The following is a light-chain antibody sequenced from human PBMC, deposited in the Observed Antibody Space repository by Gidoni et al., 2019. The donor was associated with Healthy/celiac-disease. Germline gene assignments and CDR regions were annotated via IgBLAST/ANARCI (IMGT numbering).Light chain of an antibody. CDR2: AAS. Sequence: DIQVTQSPSSLSASVGDRVTITCRASQSISSYLNWYQQKPGKDPKLLIYAASSLQSGVPSRFSGSGSGTDFTLTISSLQPEDFATYDCQQSYSTPTFGQXTKVEIK. CDR1: QSISSY. V-gene: IGKV1-39*01. CDR3: QQSYSTPT. J-gene: IGKJ1*01.